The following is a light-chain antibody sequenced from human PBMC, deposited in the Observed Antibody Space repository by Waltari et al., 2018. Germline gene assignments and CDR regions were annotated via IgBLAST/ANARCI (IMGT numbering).Light chain of an antibody. J-gene: IGKJ2*01. CDR2: KIA. CDR1: QSIVHSDGNTY. CDR3: MQATRFPRS. Sequence: DIVMTQTPLSSPVTLGQPASISCRSSQSIVHSDGNTYLSWLHQRPGQPSRLLIYKIANRLSGVPYRFSGSGAGTDFTLKISRVEAEDVGVYYCMQATRFPRSFGQGTKLDIK. V-gene: IGKV2-24*01.